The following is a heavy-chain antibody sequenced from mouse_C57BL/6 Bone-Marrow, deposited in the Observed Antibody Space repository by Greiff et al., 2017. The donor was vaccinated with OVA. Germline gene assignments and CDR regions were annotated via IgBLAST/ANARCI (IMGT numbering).Heavy chain of an antibody. D-gene: IGHD2-10*01. CDR2: IDPENGDT. CDR1: GFNIKDDY. J-gene: IGHJ2*01. Sequence: VQLQQPGAELVRPGASVKLSCTASGFNIKDDYMHWVKQRPEQGLEWIGWIDPENGDTEYASKFQGKATITADPSSNTAYLQLSSLTSEDTAVYYCTAPYYGNYEDYFDYWGQGTTLTVSS. V-gene: IGHV14-4*01. CDR3: TAPYYGNYEDYFDY.